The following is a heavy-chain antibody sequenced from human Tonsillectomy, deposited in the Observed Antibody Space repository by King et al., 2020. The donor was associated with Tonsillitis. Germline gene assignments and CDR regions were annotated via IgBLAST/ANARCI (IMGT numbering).Heavy chain of an antibody. V-gene: IGHV3-30-3*01. Sequence: QLVQYGGGVVQPGRSMRLSCAASGFTFSTNAMHWVRQAPGTGLEWVAVISYDGSNKNYADSVKSRLTISRDNSKNTLYLQMNSLIAEDKAVYYCARARLYDDSGFWVRYFDYWGQGTLVTVSS. CDR3: ARARLYDDSGFWVRYFDY. CDR2: ISYDGSNK. J-gene: IGHJ4*02. CDR1: GFTFSTNA. D-gene: IGHD3-22*01.